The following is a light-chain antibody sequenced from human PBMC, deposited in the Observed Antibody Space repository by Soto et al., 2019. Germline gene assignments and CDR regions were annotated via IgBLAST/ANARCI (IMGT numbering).Light chain of an antibody. J-gene: IGKJ3*01. CDR3: QKYSSVPV. Sequence: DLQMTQSPTSLSASVGDRVTITCRASQDIRNFVAWYQQKPGKAPKLLIYAASTLQSGVPSRFSGSGSGTAFTLTINSLQPEDVATYSCQKYSSVPVFGPGTKVEIK. V-gene: IGKV1-27*01. CDR1: QDIRNF. CDR2: AAS.